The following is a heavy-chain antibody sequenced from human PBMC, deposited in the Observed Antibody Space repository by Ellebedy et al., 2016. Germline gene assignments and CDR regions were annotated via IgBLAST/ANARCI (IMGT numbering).Heavy chain of an antibody. Sequence: GGSLRLSCAASGFTFSSYAMSWVRQAPGKGLEWVSGISWNSGSMGYADSVKGRFTISRDNAKNSLYLQMNSLRAEDTALYHCARDWEGSGSYLDWGQGTLVTVSS. V-gene: IGHV3-9*01. J-gene: IGHJ4*02. D-gene: IGHD1-26*01. CDR3: ARDWEGSGSYLD. CDR1: GFTFSSYA. CDR2: ISWNSGSM.